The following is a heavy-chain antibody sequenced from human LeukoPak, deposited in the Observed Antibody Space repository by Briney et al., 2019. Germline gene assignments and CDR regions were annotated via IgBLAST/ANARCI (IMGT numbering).Heavy chain of an antibody. D-gene: IGHD3-16*01. CDR3: AKWPEGAMDYFDY. CDR2: ISGDGTRT. J-gene: IGHJ4*02. Sequence: GGSLRLSCAASGFIFSSYAMTWARQAPVKGLEWVSAISGDGTRTYYADSVKGRFTISRDNSKNTLYLEMSSLRVEDTAIYYCAKWPEGAMDYFDYWGQGTLVTASS. CDR1: GFIFSSYA. V-gene: IGHV3-23*01.